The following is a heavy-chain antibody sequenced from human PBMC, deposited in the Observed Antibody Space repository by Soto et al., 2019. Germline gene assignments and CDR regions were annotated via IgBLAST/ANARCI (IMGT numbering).Heavy chain of an antibody. Sequence: GGSLRLSCAASGFTFSSYSMNWVRQAPGKGLEWVSYISSSSSTIYYADSVKGRFTISRDNAKNSLYLQMNSLRDEDTAVYYCARLAYGDYFYYYYYGMDVWGQGTRVTDPS. V-gene: IGHV3-48*02. CDR3: ARLAYGDYFYYYYYGMDV. CDR1: GFTFSSYS. CDR2: ISSSSSTI. J-gene: IGHJ6*02. D-gene: IGHD4-17*01.